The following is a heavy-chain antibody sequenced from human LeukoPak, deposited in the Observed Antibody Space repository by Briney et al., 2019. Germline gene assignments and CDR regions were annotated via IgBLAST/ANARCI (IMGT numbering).Heavy chain of an antibody. V-gene: IGHV6-1*01. CDR1: GDSVSGNSTA. CDR2: TYYRSKWYN. Sequence: SQTLSLTCAISGDSVSGNSTAYNWIRQSPSRGLEWLGRTYYRSKWYNDYAVSVKSRITINADTSKNQLSPQLNSVTPEDTAVYYCARGGQGDGYSADEAFDFWGQGTMVTVSS. D-gene: IGHD5-24*01. CDR3: ARGGQGDGYSADEAFDF. J-gene: IGHJ3*01.